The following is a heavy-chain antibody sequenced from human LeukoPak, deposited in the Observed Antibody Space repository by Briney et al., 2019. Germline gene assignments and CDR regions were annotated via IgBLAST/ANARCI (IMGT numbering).Heavy chain of an antibody. J-gene: IGHJ5*02. CDR1: DVSISNYY. CDR2: IFCTGST. V-gene: IGHV4-59*08. D-gene: IGHD2-2*01. CDR3: ARYCSTTTCYSPWFDP. Sequence: SETLSLTCTVSDVSISNYYWSWIRQTPGKGLELIGYIFCTGSTNYNPSLKSRVTISVDTSKNQFSLKLSSVTAADTAVYYCARYCSTTTCYSPWFDPWGQGTLVTVSS.